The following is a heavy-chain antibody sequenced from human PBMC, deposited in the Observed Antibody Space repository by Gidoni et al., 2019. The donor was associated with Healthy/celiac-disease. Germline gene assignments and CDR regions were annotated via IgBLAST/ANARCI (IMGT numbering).Heavy chain of an antibody. CDR3: ATGVTTHENWFDP. V-gene: IGHV1-69-2*01. J-gene: IGHJ5*02. Sequence: EVQLVQSGAEVKKPGATVKLSCKVSGYTFTDYYMHWVQQAPGKGLEWMGLVDPEDGEKIYAENFQGRVTITADTSTDTAYMERSSMRAEDTAVYYCATGVTTHENWFDPWGQGTLVTVSS. D-gene: IGHD4-4*01. CDR2: VDPEDGEK. CDR1: GYTFTDYY.